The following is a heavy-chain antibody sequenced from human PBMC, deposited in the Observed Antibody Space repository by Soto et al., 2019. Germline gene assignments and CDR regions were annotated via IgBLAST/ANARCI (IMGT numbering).Heavy chain of an antibody. Sequence: GGSLRLSCVASGFTFSSYAMGWVRQGPGKGLEWVAVVSIGGSTHYADSVRGRFTISRDNSKNTLSLQMNSLTAEDTAVYFCAKRRGAGGHFDYWGQGALVTVSS. CDR2: VSIGGST. D-gene: IGHD2-15*01. V-gene: IGHV3-23*01. J-gene: IGHJ4*02. CDR1: GFTFSSYA. CDR3: AKRRGAGGHFDY.